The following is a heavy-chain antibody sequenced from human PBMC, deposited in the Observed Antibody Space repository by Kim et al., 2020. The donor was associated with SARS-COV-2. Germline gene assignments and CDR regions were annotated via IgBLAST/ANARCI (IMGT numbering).Heavy chain of an antibody. Sequence: GGSLRLSCAASGFTFSSYAMSWVRQAPGKGLEWVSAISGSGGSTYYADSVKGRFTISRDNSKNTLYVQMNSLRAEETAVYYCAKVIARSDLVATFDAFDIWGQGTMVTVSS. CDR3: AKVIARSDLVATFDAFDI. CDR2: ISGSGGST. D-gene: IGHD5-12*01. J-gene: IGHJ3*02. CDR1: GFTFSSYA. V-gene: IGHV3-23*01.